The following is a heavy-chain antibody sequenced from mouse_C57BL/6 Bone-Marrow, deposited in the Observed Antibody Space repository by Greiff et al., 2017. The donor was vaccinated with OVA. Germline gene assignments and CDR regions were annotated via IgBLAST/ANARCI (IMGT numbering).Heavy chain of an antibody. V-gene: IGHV1-69*01. CDR1: GYTFTSYW. D-gene: IGHD2-3*01. CDR2: NDPSDSYT. J-gene: IGHJ1*03. CDR3: ERKGLLRNWYFGV. Sequence: QVQLQQPGAELVMPGASVKLSCKASGYTFTSYWMNWVKQRPGQGLEWIGENDPSDSYTNYNQKFKGKSTLTVDKSSSTAYMQLSSLTSEDSAVDNCERKGLLRNWYFGVWGTGTTVTVSS.